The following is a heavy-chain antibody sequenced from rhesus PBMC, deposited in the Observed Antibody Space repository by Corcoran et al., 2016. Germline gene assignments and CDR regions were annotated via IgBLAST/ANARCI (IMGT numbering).Heavy chain of an antibody. D-gene: IGHD3-9*01. J-gene: IGHJ4*01. CDR1: GFTFSSSS. Sequence: EVQLVESGGGLVQPGGSLRLSCAASGFTFSSSSMHWVRQASGKGLEWVGRIRNKSHNYETVYAASVKGMFTISRDDSKNTAYLQMNSLKTEDTALYYCTTYEDDYGYYYTVFDYWGQGVLVTVSS. CDR2: IRNKSHNYET. CDR3: TTYEDDYGYYYTVFDY. V-gene: IGHV3-118*01.